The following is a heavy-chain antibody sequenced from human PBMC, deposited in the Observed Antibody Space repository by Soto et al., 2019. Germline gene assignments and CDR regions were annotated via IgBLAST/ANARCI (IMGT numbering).Heavy chain of an antibody. CDR1: GFTFSSYS. V-gene: IGHV3-21*01. CDR2: ISSSSSYI. Sequence: EVQLVESGGGLVKPGGSLRLSCAASGFTFSSYSMNWVRQAPGKGLEWVSSISSSSSYIYYADSVKGRFTISRDNAKTSLYLQMNSLRAEDTAVYYCARGGGTTVVTDSGYWGQGTLVTVSS. D-gene: IGHD4-17*01. J-gene: IGHJ4*02. CDR3: ARGGGTTVVTDSGY.